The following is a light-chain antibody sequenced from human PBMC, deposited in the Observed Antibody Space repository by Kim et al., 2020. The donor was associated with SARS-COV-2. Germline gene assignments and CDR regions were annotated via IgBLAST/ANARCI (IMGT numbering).Light chain of an antibody. CDR2: AAS. CDR1: QGISNY. Sequence: ASVGDRVTITCQASQGISNYLAWFQQKPGEAPKSLIYAASNLQSGVPSKFSGSGSGTEFTLTISSLQPEDFATYYCQQDKSYPLTFGGGTKVDIK. V-gene: IGKV1-16*02. J-gene: IGKJ4*01. CDR3: QQDKSYPLT.